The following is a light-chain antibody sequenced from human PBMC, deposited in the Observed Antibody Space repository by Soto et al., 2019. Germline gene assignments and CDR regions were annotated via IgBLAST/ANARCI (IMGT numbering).Light chain of an antibody. J-gene: IGKJ1*01. V-gene: IGKV3-15*01. CDR2: GAS. CDR3: QQYNNWPRT. Sequence: EVLLTQSPSTLSLSPGDRATLSCRASQYVGSDVAWYQQKPGQAPRLLIYGASTRATGIPARFSGSSYGTEFNLTISSLQSEDFAVYYCQQYNNWPRTSGQGTKVDIK. CDR1: QYVGSD.